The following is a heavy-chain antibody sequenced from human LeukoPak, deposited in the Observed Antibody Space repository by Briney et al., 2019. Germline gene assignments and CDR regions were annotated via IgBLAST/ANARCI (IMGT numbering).Heavy chain of an antibody. J-gene: IGHJ6*02. V-gene: IGHV3-74*01. CDR3: AREPLKYFDSYYSLDV. CDR2: IYGDGSGT. Sequence: GGSLRLSCVDSGFTFRDYWMHWVRQAPGKGLVWVSRIYGDGSGTAYADSVKGRFTISRDNAKNTPYLQVNSLRAEDTAVYYCAREPLKYFDSYYSLDVWGQGTTVTVSS. D-gene: IGHD3-9*01. CDR1: GFTFRDYW.